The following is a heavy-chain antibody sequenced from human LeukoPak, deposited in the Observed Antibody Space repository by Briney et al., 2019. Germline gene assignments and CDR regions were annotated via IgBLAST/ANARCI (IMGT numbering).Heavy chain of an antibody. V-gene: IGHV4-59*08. Sequence: SETLSLTCTVSGGSISSYYWSWIRQPPGKGLEWIGYIYYSGSTNYNPSLKSRVTISVDTSKNQFSLKLSSVTAADTAVYYCASSKRGYYDSSGYYNFDYWGQGTLVTVSS. J-gene: IGHJ4*02. CDR3: ASSKRGYYDSSGYYNFDY. CDR1: GGSISSYY. D-gene: IGHD3-22*01. CDR2: IYYSGST.